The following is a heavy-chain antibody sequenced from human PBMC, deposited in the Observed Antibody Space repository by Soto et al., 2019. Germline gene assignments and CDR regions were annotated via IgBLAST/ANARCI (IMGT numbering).Heavy chain of an antibody. CDR3: ARDGGVYDYRPFDY. D-gene: IGHD4-17*01. CDR1: GGTFSSYA. J-gene: IGHJ4*02. CDR2: IIPIFGTA. Sequence: QVQLVQSGAEVKKPGSSVKVSCKASGGTFSSYAISWVRQAPGQGLEWMGGIIPIFGTANYAQKFQGRVTVTADDSTSTAYMELSSLRSEDTAVYCCARDGGVYDYRPFDYWGQGTLVTVSS. V-gene: IGHV1-69*12.